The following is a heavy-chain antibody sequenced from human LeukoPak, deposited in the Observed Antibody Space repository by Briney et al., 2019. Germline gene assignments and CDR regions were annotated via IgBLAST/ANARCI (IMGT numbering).Heavy chain of an antibody. CDR1: GYSFTNNW. CDR3: ARHAEYSSICL. CDR2: IFPADSDT. Sequence: GESLKISCKAVGYSFTNNWICRVRQMPGKGLEWMGIIFPADSDTRYSPSFQGQVTISADKSITTAYLQWSSLKASDTAMYYCARHAEYSSICLWGQGTLVTVSS. V-gene: IGHV5-51*01. J-gene: IGHJ4*02. D-gene: IGHD6-13*01.